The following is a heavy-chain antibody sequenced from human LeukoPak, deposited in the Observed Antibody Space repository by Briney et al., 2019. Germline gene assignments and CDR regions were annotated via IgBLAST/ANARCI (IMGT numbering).Heavy chain of an antibody. D-gene: IGHD6-19*01. Sequence: GGSLRLSCAASGFTFSSYGTHWVRQAPGKGLEWVALIWYDGSKKYYADSVKGRFTISRDNSKNTLYLEMNSLRAEDTAVYYCARDQGEVAGKYYYYYGMDVWGQGTTVTVSS. CDR3: ARDQGEVAGKYYYYYGMDV. V-gene: IGHV3-33*01. J-gene: IGHJ6*02. CDR1: GFTFSSYG. CDR2: IWYDGSKK.